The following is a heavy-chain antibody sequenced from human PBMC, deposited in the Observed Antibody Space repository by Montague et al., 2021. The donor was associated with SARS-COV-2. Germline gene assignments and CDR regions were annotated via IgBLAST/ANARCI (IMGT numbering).Heavy chain of an antibody. D-gene: IGHD3-9*01. CDR3: ARDQPHYDILTGYYKDYYYMDV. CDR1: GFTFGDYY. V-gene: IGHV3-11*06. J-gene: IGHJ6*02. Sequence: SLRLFCAASGFTFGDYYMSWIRQAPGKGLEWVSYISSSSSYTNYADSVKGRFTISRDNAKNSLYLQMNSLRAEDTAVYYCARDQPHYDILTGYYKDYYYMDVWGQGTTVTVSS. CDR2: ISSSSSYT.